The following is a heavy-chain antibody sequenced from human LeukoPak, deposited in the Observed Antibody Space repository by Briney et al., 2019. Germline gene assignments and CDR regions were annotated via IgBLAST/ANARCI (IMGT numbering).Heavy chain of an antibody. J-gene: IGHJ6*03. CDR3: ARHVRPRVTMVRGGPYYYYMDV. V-gene: IGHV5-51*01. CDR1: GYSFTSYW. CDR2: IYPGDSDT. Sequence: PGESLKISCKGSGYSFTSYWIGWVRQMPGKGLEWMGIIYPGDSDTRYSPSFQGQVTISADKSISTAYLQWSSLKASDTAMYYCARHVRPRVTMVRGGPYYYYMDVWGKGTTVTISS. D-gene: IGHD3-10*01.